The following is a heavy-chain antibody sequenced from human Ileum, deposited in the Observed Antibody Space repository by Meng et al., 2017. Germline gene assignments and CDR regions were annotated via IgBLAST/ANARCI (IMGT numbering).Heavy chain of an antibody. CDR3: AKAYTSSSPFDY. CDR2: INPGGGTT. J-gene: IGHJ4*02. CDR1: GFTLTRDY. V-gene: IGHV1-46*01. Sequence: QVRLVQSGTEVKKPGASVKSSCETSGFTLTRDYMHWVRQAPGQAPEWMGLINPGGGTTRYAQKFQGRVIMTRDTSTSTVYVELSGLRSDDTAVYYCAKAYTSSSPFDYWGQGTLVTVSS. D-gene: IGHD3-10*01.